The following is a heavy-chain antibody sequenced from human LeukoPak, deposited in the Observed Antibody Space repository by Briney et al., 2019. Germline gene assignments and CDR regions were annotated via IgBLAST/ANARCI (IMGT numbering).Heavy chain of an antibody. CDR3: ARPTRFLEWLPFDY. Sequence: GESLQISCKGSGYSFTSYWIGWVRPLPGKGLEWMGIIYPGDSDTRYSPSFQGQVTISADKSISTAYLQWSSLKASDTAMYYCARPTRFLEWLPFDYWGQGTLVTVSS. V-gene: IGHV5-51*01. D-gene: IGHD3-3*01. CDR1: GYSFTSYW. CDR2: IYPGDSDT. J-gene: IGHJ4*02.